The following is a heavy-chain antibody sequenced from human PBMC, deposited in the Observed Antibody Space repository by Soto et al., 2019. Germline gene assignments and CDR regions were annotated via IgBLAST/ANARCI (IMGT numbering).Heavy chain of an antibody. CDR3: ARQRTSVVTQAYFDV. D-gene: IGHD2-21*02. Sequence: PSETLSLTCDVYGGSYSDYYWSWIRLTPGKGVEWIGSIYYSGSTYNNPSLRSRVSMSIDTSKDQFSLKLKSVTAADTALYFCARQRTSVVTQAYFDVWGPGSLVTVSS. J-gene: IGHJ4*02. CDR2: IYYSGST. V-gene: IGHV4-34*01. CDR1: GGSYSDYY.